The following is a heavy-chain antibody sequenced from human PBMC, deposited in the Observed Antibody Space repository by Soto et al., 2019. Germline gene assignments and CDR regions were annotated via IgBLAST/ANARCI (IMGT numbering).Heavy chain of an antibody. CDR3: ARVSFSYESSGYSVAWFDP. Sequence: SPSLPLTWSVSGDSVSTVSDHRSWIRQPTVQAPEWIGYIYRSGTTKYNISLKSPLTISLDPSKNQFSLKLSFVSGADKAMYHCARVSFSYESSGYSVAWFDPWRQGTRVTV. CDR2: IYRSGTT. D-gene: IGHD3-22*01. J-gene: IGHJ5*02. CDR1: GDSVSTVSDH. V-gene: IGHV4-61*01.